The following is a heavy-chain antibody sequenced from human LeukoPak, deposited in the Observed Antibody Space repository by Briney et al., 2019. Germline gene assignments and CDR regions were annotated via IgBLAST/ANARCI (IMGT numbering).Heavy chain of an antibody. J-gene: IGHJ4*02. Sequence: ASVKVSCKASGYTFTSYAMHWVRQAPGQRLEWMGWINAGNGNTKYSQKFQGRVTITRDTSASTAYMELSSLRSEDTAVYYCARVPSGLSNWNGVSDYWGQGTLVTVSS. V-gene: IGHV1-3*01. D-gene: IGHD1-1*01. CDR2: INAGNGNT. CDR3: ARVPSGLSNWNGVSDY. CDR1: GYTFTSYA.